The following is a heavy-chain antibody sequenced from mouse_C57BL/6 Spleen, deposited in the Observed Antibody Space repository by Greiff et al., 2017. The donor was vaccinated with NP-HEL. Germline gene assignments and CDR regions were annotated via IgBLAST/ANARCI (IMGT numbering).Heavy chain of an antibody. J-gene: IGHJ4*01. CDR1: GYTFTSYW. CDR3: AREPYYGSSYFFMDY. D-gene: IGHD1-1*01. V-gene: IGHV1-53*01. CDR2: INPSNGGT. Sequence: QVQLQQPGTELVKPGASVKLSCKASGYTFTSYWMHWVKQRPGQGLEWIGNINPSNGGTNYNEKFKSKATLTVDKSSSTAYMRLSSLTSEDSAVYYCAREPYYGSSYFFMDYWGQGTSVTVSS.